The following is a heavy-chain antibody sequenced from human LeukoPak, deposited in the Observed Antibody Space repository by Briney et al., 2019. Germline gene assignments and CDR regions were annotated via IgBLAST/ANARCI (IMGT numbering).Heavy chain of an antibody. CDR3: ARDYDILTGYYTTWLDYFDY. V-gene: IGHV3-33*08. CDR1: GFTFSGYA. D-gene: IGHD3-9*01. CDR2: IWYDGSNK. Sequence: GGSLRLSCAASGFTFSGYAMSWVRQAPGKGLEWVAVIWYDGSNKYYADSVKGRFTISRDNSKNTLYLQMNSLRAEDTAVYYCARDYDILTGYYTTWLDYFDYWGQGTLVTVSS. J-gene: IGHJ4*02.